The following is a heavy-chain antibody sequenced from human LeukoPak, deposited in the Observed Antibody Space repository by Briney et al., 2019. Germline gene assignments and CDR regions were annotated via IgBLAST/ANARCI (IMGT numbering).Heavy chain of an antibody. J-gene: IGHJ4*02. Sequence: SETLSLTCTVPGGAISSYYWSRIRQPPGKGLEWIGYVSYTGDASQNPSLRGRVTMSVDTSNNQVSLELSSVTAADTAVYYCARGWNYGDYWGQGTLVTVSS. V-gene: IGHV4-59*01. D-gene: IGHD3-3*01. CDR3: ARGWNYGDY. CDR1: GGAISSYY. CDR2: VSYTGDA.